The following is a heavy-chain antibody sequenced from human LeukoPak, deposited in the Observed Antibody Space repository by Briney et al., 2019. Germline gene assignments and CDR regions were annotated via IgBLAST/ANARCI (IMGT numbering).Heavy chain of an antibody. CDR2: IYTSGST. Sequence: SETLSLTCTVSGGSISSYYWTWIRQPAGKGLEWIGRIYTSGSTNYNPSLKSRVTISVDTSKNQFSLKLSSVTAADTAVYYCAREGSSSSERAFDYWGQGTLVTVSS. CDR3: AREGSSSSERAFDY. J-gene: IGHJ4*02. CDR1: GGSISSYY. D-gene: IGHD6-6*01. V-gene: IGHV4-4*07.